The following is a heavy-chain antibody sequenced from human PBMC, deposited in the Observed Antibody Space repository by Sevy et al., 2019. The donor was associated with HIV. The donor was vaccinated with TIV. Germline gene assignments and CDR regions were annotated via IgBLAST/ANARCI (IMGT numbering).Heavy chain of an antibody. V-gene: IGHV5-51*01. CDR1: GYSFTSYW. Sequence: GESLKISCKGSGYSFTSYWIGWVRQMPGKGLEWMGIIYPGDSDTRYSPTFQGQVTISADKSISTAYLQWSSLKASDTAMYYGARLVVVGATRHGFDYWGQGTLVTVSS. J-gene: IGHJ4*02. D-gene: IGHD1-26*01. CDR3: ARLVVVGATRHGFDY. CDR2: IYPGDSDT.